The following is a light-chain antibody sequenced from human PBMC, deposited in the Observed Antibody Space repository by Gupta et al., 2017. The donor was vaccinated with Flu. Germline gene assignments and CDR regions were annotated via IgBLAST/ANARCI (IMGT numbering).Light chain of an antibody. CDR1: NSDVGGYNY. J-gene: IGLJ3*02. V-gene: IGLV2-14*01. CDR2: EVN. CDR3: SSYTSSGTWV. Sequence: SITISCTGTNSDVGGYNYVSWYQQHPGKAPKLMIYEVNNRPSGVSGRFSGSKSGNTASLTISGLQAEDEADYYCSSYTSSGTWVFGGGTKLTVL.